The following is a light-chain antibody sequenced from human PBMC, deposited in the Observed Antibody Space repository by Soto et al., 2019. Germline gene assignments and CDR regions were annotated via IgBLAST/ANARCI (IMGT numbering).Light chain of an antibody. CDR1: QSIRSW. V-gene: IGKV1-5*01. CDR2: DAS. CDR3: QQYNAP. Sequence: DIQMTQSPSTLSASVGDRVTITCRASQSIRSWLAWYQQKPGKAPKLLIYDASTLGSGVPSRFGGSGFGTKFTFTISSLQPDDFEIYYGQQYNAPFGPGTKVNIK. J-gene: IGKJ3*01.